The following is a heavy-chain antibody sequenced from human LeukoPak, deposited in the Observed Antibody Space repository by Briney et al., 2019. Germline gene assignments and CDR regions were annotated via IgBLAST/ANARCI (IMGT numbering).Heavy chain of an antibody. CDR2: IWYDGSNK. D-gene: IGHD5-12*01. Sequence: PGRSLRLSCAASGFTFSSYGMHWVRRAPGKGLEWVAVIWYDGSNKYYADSVKGRFTISRDNSKNTLYLQMNSLRAEDTAVYYCARPSSSGDIGCDYWGQGTLVTVSS. J-gene: IGHJ4*02. CDR1: GFTFSSYG. CDR3: ARPSSSGDIGCDY. V-gene: IGHV3-33*01.